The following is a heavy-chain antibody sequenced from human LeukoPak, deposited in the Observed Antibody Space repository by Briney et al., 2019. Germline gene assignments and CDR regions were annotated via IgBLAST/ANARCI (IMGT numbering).Heavy chain of an antibody. CDR3: ARLFSGDDYSFFEY. D-gene: IGHD5-12*01. Sequence: PGGSLRLSCAASGFTFSDYYMTWIRQAPGKGLEWVSYIGRSSSYKEYADSVKGRFTISRDNAKNSVFLQMNSLRAEDTAVYYCARLFSGDDYSFFEYWGQGNLVTVSS. CDR2: IGRSSSYK. J-gene: IGHJ4*02. V-gene: IGHV3-11*03. CDR1: GFTFSDYY.